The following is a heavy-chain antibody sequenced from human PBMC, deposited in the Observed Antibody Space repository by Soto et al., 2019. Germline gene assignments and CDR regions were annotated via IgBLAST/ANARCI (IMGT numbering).Heavy chain of an antibody. D-gene: IGHD4-17*01. Sequence: EVQLVESGGGLVQPGGSLRLSCEVSGFIFSSYWMHWVRQVPGKGLVWVSRTNEDGSITNYADSVRGRFTISRDNAKNTLYLEMNSLRAEDTAVYYCAKDRRVYGDYELGSFDYWGQGTLVTVSS. J-gene: IGHJ4*02. CDR1: GFIFSSYW. CDR2: TNEDGSIT. CDR3: AKDRRVYGDYELGSFDY. V-gene: IGHV3-74*01.